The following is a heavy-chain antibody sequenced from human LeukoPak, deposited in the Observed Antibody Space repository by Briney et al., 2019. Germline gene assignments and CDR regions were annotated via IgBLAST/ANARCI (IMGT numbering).Heavy chain of an antibody. D-gene: IGHD2-2*01. V-gene: IGHV5-51*01. Sequence: PGESLKISCKGSGYSFTTYWIGWVRQMPGKGLEWMGIIYPGDSDTRYSPSFQGQVTISADKSISTAYLQWSSLKASDTAIYYCARQFGDVVVVPAAIAQERYYYYYYMDVWGKGTTVTVSS. CDR2: IYPGDSDT. CDR1: GYSFTTYW. J-gene: IGHJ6*03. CDR3: ARQFGDVVVVPAAIAQERYYYYYYMDV.